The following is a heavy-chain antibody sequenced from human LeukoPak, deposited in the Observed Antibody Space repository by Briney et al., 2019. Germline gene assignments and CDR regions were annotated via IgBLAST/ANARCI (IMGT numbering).Heavy chain of an antibody. J-gene: IGHJ5*02. CDR2: ITGYGST. V-gene: IGHV3-23*01. CDR3: AKGAAAGKVDWFDP. Sequence: GGSLRLSCAASGFTFSNFAMMWVRQAPGTGLQWVSTITGYGSTFYADSVRGRFTIFRDTSMNTLFLQMNSLGAEDTAVYYCAKGAAAGKVDWFDPWGQGTLVTVSS. CDR1: GFTFSNFA. D-gene: IGHD6-13*01.